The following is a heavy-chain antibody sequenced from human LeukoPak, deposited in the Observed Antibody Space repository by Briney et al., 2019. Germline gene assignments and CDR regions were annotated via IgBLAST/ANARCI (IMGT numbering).Heavy chain of an antibody. Sequence: PSQTLSLTCAVSGGSISSGDYYWSWIRQPPGKGLEWIGYIYYSGSTYYNPSLKSRVTISVDTSKNQFSLKLSSVTAADTAVYYCARGSSDHSGKLDYWGQGTLVTVPS. CDR3: ARGSSDHSGKLDY. D-gene: IGHD3-10*01. J-gene: IGHJ4*02. CDR2: IYYSGST. V-gene: IGHV4-30-4*08. CDR1: GGSISSGDYY.